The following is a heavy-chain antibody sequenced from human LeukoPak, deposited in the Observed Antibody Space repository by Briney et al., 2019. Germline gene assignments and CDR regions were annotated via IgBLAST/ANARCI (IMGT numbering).Heavy chain of an antibody. Sequence: GGSLRLSCAASGFTFSSYWMHWVRHAPGKGLVWVSRINTDGYSTNYADSVKGRFTISRDTAKNTLYLQMNSLRAEDTAVYYYARDQYYYESSGAADYWGQGTLVTVSS. J-gene: IGHJ4*02. V-gene: IGHV3-74*01. CDR3: ARDQYYYESSGAADY. CDR2: INTDGYST. CDR1: GFTFSSYW. D-gene: IGHD3-22*01.